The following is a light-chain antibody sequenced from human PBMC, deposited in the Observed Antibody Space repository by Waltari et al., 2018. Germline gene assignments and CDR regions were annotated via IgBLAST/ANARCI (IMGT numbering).Light chain of an antibody. CDR1: SSNIGAGFN. Sequence: QSVLTQPPSVSGAPGQRVTISCTGSSSNIGAGFNVHWYQHLPGAAPKLVIFSDNNQASGVPDRFSGSKSGTSASLAITGLQAEDEADYYCQSYDRSLSGYVFGPWTKVTVL. CDR3: QSYDRSLSGYV. V-gene: IGLV1-40*01. CDR2: SDN. J-gene: IGLJ1*01.